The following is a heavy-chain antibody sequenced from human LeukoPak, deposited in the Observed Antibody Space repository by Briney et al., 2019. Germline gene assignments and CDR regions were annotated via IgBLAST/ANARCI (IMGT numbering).Heavy chain of an antibody. J-gene: IGHJ4*02. CDR1: GFTVSSNY. CDR2: IYSGGST. CDR3: ARDIMAYDSSGYCFDY. D-gene: IGHD3-22*01. V-gene: IGHV3-53*01. Sequence: GGSLRLSCAASGFTVSSNYMSWVRQAPGKGLEWVSVIYSGGSTYYADSVKGRFTISRDNSKDTLYLQMNSLRAEDTAVYYCARDIMAYDSSGYCFDYWGQGTLVTVSS.